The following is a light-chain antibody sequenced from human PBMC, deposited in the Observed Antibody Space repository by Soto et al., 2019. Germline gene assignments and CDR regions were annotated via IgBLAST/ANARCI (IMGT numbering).Light chain of an antibody. CDR3: SSYTSTSTPCV. J-gene: IGLJ1*01. CDR1: SSGVGGYDY. V-gene: IGLV2-14*01. Sequence: QSALTQPASVSGSPGQSSSISCTGISSGVGGYDYVSWYQQRPGKAPKLMIYDVSNRPSGVSNRFSGSKSGNTASLTISGLQAEDEADYYCSSYTSTSTPCVFGTGTKVTVL. CDR2: DVS.